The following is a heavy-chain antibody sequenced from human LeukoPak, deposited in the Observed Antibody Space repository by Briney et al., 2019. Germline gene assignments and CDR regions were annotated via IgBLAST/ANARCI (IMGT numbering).Heavy chain of an antibody. CDR3: ARQPTMTQGAFDI. CDR1: GYTFTSYG. CDR2: IDPSDSYT. D-gene: IGHD3-3*01. Sequence: GASVKVSCKASGYTFTSYGISWVRQAPGQGLEWMGRIDPSDSYTNYSPSFQGHVTISADKSISTAYLQWSSLKASDTAMYYCARQPTMTQGAFDIWGQGTMVTVSS. V-gene: IGHV5-10-1*01. J-gene: IGHJ3*02.